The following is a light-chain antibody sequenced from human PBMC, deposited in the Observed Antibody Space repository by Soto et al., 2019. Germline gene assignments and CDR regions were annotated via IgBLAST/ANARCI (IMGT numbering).Light chain of an antibody. Sequence: IVLTQSPVTLSLSPGERGTLSCRASQSVGTSLAWYQQKPGQAPRLLIYGASNRATGIPDRFSGSGSGTDFTLTISKLEPEDFAVYHCQQYGGSPRTFGPGTKVDIK. CDR2: GAS. CDR1: QSVGTS. J-gene: IGKJ1*01. CDR3: QQYGGSPRT. V-gene: IGKV3-20*01.